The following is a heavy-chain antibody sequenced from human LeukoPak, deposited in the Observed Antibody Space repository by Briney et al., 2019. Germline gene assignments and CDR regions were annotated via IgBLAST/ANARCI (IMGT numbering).Heavy chain of an antibody. J-gene: IGHJ6*03. V-gene: IGHV3-7*01. CDR3: ARDDEGMDV. CDR2: IKQDGSEK. CDR1: GFTFSSRDW. Sequence: PGGSLRLSCVASGFTFSSRDWMTWVRQAPGKGLEWVANIKQDGSEKNYVDSVKGRFTISRDNAKNSVDLQMNNLRAGDTAVYYCARDDEGMDVWGKGTTVIISS.